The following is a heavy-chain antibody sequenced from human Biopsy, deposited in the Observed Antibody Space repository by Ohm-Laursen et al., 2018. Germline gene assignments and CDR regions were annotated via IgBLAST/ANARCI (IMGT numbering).Heavy chain of an antibody. CDR2: VDWDDYE. CDR3: ARTPIAIFSAGLVYRHRRHLQGMDV. J-gene: IGHJ6*02. Sequence: PTQTLTLTCSFSGFSLSAPGMCVSWIRQAPGKALEWLARVDWDDYEDYSASLQTRLSLSKDTSSNLVVLTLTNVGPEDTATYHCARTPIAIFSAGLVYRHRRHLQGMDVWGQGIAVTVS. D-gene: IGHD3-3*01. CDR1: GFSLSAPGMC. V-gene: IGHV2-70*11.